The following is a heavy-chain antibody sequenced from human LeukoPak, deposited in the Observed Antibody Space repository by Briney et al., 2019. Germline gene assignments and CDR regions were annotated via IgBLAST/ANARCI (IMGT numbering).Heavy chain of an antibody. CDR2: IFYSGST. Sequence: SETLSLTCTVSGASISSGGYYWSWIRQHPGKGLEWIGYIFYSGSTYYNPSLKSRVTISVDTSKNQFSLKLSSVTAADTAVYYCARIRSGSSLIYFDYWGQGTLVTVSP. CDR1: GASISSGGYY. V-gene: IGHV4-31*03. D-gene: IGHD1-26*01. CDR3: ARIRSGSSLIYFDY. J-gene: IGHJ4*02.